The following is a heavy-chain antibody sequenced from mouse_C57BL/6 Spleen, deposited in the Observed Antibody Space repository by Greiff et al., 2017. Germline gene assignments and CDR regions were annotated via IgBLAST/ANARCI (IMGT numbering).Heavy chain of an antibody. Sequence: DVQLVESGGGLVKPGGSLKLSCAASGFTFSSYAMSWVRQTPEKRLEWVATISDGGSYTYYPDNVKGRFTISRDNAKNNLYLQMSHLKSEDTAMYYCARDHYDYGLYAMDDWGKGASVTVSS. CDR3: ARDHYDYGLYAMDD. J-gene: IGHJ4*01. CDR2: ISDGGSYT. CDR1: GFTFSSYA. V-gene: IGHV5-4*01. D-gene: IGHD2-4*01.